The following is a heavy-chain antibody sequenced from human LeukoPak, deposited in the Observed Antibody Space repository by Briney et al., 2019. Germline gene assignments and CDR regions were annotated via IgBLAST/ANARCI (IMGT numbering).Heavy chain of an antibody. J-gene: IGHJ5*02. CDR3: ASSSPPNWFDP. CDR2: INHSGST. Sequence: PSETLSLTCAVYGGSFSGYYWSWIRQPPGKGLEWIGEINHSGSTNYNPSLKSRVTISVDTSKNQFSLKLSSVTAADTAVYYCASSSPPNWFDPWGQRTLVTVSS. V-gene: IGHV4-34*01. CDR1: GGSFSGYY.